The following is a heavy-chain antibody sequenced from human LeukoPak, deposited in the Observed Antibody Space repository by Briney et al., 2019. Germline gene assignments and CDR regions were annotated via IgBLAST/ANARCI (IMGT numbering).Heavy chain of an antibody. V-gene: IGHV1-8*01. Sequence: ASVRVSCKASGNTFTSYDINWVRQATGQGLEWMGWLNTYSGDTGYAQKFRGRVTITRNTSISTAYMEVSSLRSEDTAVYYCAKGGSSSWIDYWGQGTLVTVSS. J-gene: IGHJ4*02. D-gene: IGHD6-13*01. CDR2: LNTYSGDT. CDR1: GNTFTSYD. CDR3: AKGGSSSWIDY.